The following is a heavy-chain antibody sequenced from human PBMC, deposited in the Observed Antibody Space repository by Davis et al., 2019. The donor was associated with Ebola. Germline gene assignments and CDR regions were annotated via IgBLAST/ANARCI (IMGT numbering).Heavy chain of an antibody. CDR1: GFTFSDYY. V-gene: IGHV3-11*06. CDR3: ASSGQQLVPDWFDP. CDR2: ISSSSSYI. Sequence: GESLKISCAASGFTFSDYYMSWIRQAPGKGLEWVSYISSSSSYIYYADSVKGRFTISRDNAKNSLYLQMNSLRAEDTAVYYCASSGQQLVPDWFDPWGQGTLVTVSS. D-gene: IGHD6-13*01. J-gene: IGHJ5*02.